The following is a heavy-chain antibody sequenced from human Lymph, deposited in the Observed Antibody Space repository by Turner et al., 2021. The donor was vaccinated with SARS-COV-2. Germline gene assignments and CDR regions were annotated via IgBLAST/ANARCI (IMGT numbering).Heavy chain of an antibody. V-gene: IGHV4-39*01. J-gene: IGHJ1*01. Sequence: QLQLQESGPGLAKPSETLSLTCTVPRCSISSSSYDWGWLRQLPGKVLEWIRNLFYSGSTYYNPSLKSRVNISEDTSKDQFSLKLTSVTAADTAVYYCGVGPTRWYIQHWGQGTLVTVSS. CDR1: RCSISSSSYD. CDR2: LFYSGST. CDR3: GVGPTRWYIQH. D-gene: IGHD1-26*01.